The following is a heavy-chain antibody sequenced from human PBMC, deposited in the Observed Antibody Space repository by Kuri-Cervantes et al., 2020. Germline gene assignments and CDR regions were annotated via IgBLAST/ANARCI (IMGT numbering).Heavy chain of an antibody. CDR1: GYTLTELS. D-gene: IGHD6-19*01. V-gene: IGHV1-18*01. Sequence: ASVKVSCKVSGYTLTELSMHWVRQAPGQGLEWMGWISAYNGNTIYAQKLQGRVTMTTDTSTSTAYMELRSLRSDDTAVYYCARDRSVAGPEYFQHWGQGTLVTVSS. CDR3: ARDRSVAGPEYFQH. J-gene: IGHJ1*01. CDR2: ISAYNGNT.